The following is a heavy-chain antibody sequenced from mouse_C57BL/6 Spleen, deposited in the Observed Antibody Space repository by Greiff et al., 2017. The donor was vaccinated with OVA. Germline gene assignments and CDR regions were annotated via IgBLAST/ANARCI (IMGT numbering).Heavy chain of an antibody. J-gene: IGHJ3*01. V-gene: IGHV1-52*01. Sequence: QVQLKQPGAELVRPGSSVKLSCKASGYTFTSYWMHWVKQRPIQGLEWIGNIDPSDSETHYNQKFKDKATLTVDKSSSTAYMQLSSLTSEDSAVYYCARKDYGNSSWFAYWGQGTLVTVSA. D-gene: IGHD2-1*01. CDR2: IDPSDSET. CDR3: ARKDYGNSSWFAY. CDR1: GYTFTSYW.